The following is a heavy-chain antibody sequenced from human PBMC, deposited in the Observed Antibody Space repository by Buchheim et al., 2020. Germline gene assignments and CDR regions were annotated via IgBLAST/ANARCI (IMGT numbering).Heavy chain of an antibody. Sequence: QLQLQESGPGLVKPSETLSLTCSVSGASDISGNYYWGWMRQPPGKGLEWIGSIHYTGVTYYNPSLKSRVTISGDKYKKQFSLNMKSVTSADTAMYYGVRQHAEDTSGYPADYWGQGTL. CDR2: IHYTGVT. V-gene: IGHV4-39*01. CDR1: GASDISGNYY. J-gene: IGHJ4*02. D-gene: IGHD3-22*01. CDR3: VRQHAEDTSGYPADY.